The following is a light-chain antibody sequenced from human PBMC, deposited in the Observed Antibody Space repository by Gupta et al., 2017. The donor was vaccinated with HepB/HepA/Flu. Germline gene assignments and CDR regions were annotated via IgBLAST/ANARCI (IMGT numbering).Light chain of an antibody. J-gene: IGLJ1*01. Sequence: QSALTQPASVSGSPGQSITISCTGTSSDVGRYNFVSWYQHHPGKAPQLMIYDVSYRPSGVSDRFSGSKSGNTASLTISGLRAEDEAYYYCSSYTSTNTNVFGPGTQVIV. V-gene: IGLV2-14*03. CDR3: SSYTSTNTNV. CDR2: DVS. CDR1: SSDVGRYNF.